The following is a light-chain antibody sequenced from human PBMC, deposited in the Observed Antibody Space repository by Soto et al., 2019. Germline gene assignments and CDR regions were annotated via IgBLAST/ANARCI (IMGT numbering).Light chain of an antibody. V-gene: IGKV3-15*01. CDR3: QQYNYWPPLT. CDR1: QSVSSN. CDR2: GAS. Sequence: EIVMTQSPGTLSVSPGERATLSCRASQSVSSNVAWYQQKPGQAPRLLIYGASTRATGIPARFSGSGSGTEFTLTISSLQSEDFAVYYCQQYNYWPPLTFGGGTKVEL. J-gene: IGKJ4*01.